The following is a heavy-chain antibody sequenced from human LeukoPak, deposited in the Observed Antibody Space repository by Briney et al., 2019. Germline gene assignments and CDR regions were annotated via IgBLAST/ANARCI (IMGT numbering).Heavy chain of an antibody. D-gene: IGHD4-11*01. J-gene: IGHJ4*02. CDR1: EFTFSNYA. Sequence: GGSLRLSCAASEFTFSNYALHWVRQAPGRGLQWVAVISYDGNTIHYADSVKGRFIISRDTSKNTLYLQMNSLRAEDTAVYYCARSGGLQKFDYWGQGTLVTVSS. V-gene: IGHV3-30-3*01. CDR3: ARSGGLQKFDY. CDR2: ISYDGNTI.